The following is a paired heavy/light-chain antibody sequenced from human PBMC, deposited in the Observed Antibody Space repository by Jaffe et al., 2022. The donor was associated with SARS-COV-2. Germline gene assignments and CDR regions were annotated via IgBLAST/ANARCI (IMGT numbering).Heavy chain of an antibody. V-gene: IGHV4-4*02. J-gene: IGHJ4*02. CDR3: ARGVNYYDSSGYYYDY. Sequence: QVQLQESGPGLVKPSGTLSLTCAVSGGSITTTNWWSWVRQPPGKGLEWVGEIFHIGSAKYNPSLKSRVTMSVDKSKNQFSLKLNSVTAADTAVYFCARGVNYYDSSGYYYDYWGQGTLVTVSS. CDR1: GGSITTTNW. CDR2: IFHIGSA. D-gene: IGHD3-22*01.
Light chain of an antibody. CDR2: WAS. J-gene: IGKJ1*01. CDR1: QSVLYSFNNKNY. V-gene: IGKV4-1*01. Sequence: DIVMTQSPDSLAVSLGERATISCKSSQSVLYSFNNKNYLAWYQQKPGQPPKLLIYWASTRESGVPDRFSGSGSGTDFTLTISSLQAEDVAVYYCQHYYSTPQTFGQGTKVEVK. CDR3: QHYYSTPQT.